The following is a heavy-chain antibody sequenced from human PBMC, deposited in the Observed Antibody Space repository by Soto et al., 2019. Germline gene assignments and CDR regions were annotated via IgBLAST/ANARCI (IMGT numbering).Heavy chain of an antibody. D-gene: IGHD3-3*01. CDR3: ASYSWYDFWIQFTSHYYYPAMDF. CDR2: INAGNGNP. CDR1: GFTFTSYA. J-gene: IGHJ6*02. Sequence: ASVKVSCKASGFTFTSYAIHWVRQAPGQRLEWMGWINAGNGNPQYSQKSQGRVTITRNTFASTAYMELSSLRSEDTAVYYRASYSWYDFWIQFTSHYYYPAMDFWGQGTTVTVSS. V-gene: IGHV1-3*01.